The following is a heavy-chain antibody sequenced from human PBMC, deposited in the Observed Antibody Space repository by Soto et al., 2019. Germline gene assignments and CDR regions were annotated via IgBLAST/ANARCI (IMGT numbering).Heavy chain of an antibody. CDR1: GGSISSSNW. D-gene: IGHD6-13*01. CDR2: IYHSGST. CDR3: ARGWGYCSRWYAMDY. V-gene: IGHV4-4*02. Sequence: QVQLQESGPGLVKPSGTLSLTCAVSGGSISSSNWWSWVRQPPGKGLEWIGEIYHSGSTNYNPSLTRRVTISVAKSKNQCSLRLSSVTAADTAVYYCARGWGYCSRWYAMDYWGQGTLVTVSS. J-gene: IGHJ4*02.